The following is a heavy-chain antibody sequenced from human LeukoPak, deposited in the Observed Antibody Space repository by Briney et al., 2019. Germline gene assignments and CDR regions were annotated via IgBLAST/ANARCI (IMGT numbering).Heavy chain of an antibody. CDR3: ARVGVAGFDY. CDR1: GFTIDDYW. Sequence: GGSLRLSCAASGFTIDDYWMSWVRQAPGKGLEWVANIKEDVSDKYYVDSVKGRFTISRDNGKNSLYLQMSRLRAEDTAVYYCARVGVAGFDYWGQGILVTVSS. D-gene: IGHD3-3*01. J-gene: IGHJ4*02. V-gene: IGHV3-7*03. CDR2: IKEDVSDK.